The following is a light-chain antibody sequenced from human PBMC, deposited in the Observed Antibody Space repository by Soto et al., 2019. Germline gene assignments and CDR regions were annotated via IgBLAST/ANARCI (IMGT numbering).Light chain of an antibody. CDR1: SSDVGGYNY. CDR2: DVS. J-gene: IGLJ1*01. CDR3: CSYAGSDGV. V-gene: IGLV2-11*01. Sequence: SALTQPRSVSGSPGQSVTISCTGTSSDVGGYNYVSWYQQHPGKAPKLMIYDVSKRPSGVPDRFSGSKSGNTASLTISGLQAEDEADYYCCSYAGSDGVFGTGTKLTVL.